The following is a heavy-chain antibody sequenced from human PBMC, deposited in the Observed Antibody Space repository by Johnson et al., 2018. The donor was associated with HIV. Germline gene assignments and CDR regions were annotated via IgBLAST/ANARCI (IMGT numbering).Heavy chain of an antibody. Sequence: VLLVESGGGLVQPGGSLRLSCAASGFTFSSYDMHWVRQPTGKGLEWVSEIGTAGDTYYPGSVKGRFTISRENARNSLYLHMNSLRAGDTAGYYCARARGSYYWGGWHDAFDIWGQGTMVTVSS. CDR1: GFTFSSYD. D-gene: IGHD1-26*01. CDR3: ARARGSYYWGGWHDAFDI. V-gene: IGHV3-13*01. J-gene: IGHJ3*02. CDR2: IGTAGDT.